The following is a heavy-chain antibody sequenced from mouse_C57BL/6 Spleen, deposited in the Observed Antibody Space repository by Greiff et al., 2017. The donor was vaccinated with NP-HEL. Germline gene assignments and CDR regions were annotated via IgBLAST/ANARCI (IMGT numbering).Heavy chain of an antibody. CDR3: ARSRDYLAY. CDR2: IDPSDSYT. CDR1: GYTFTSYW. Sequence: VQLQQSGAELVMPGASVKLSCKASGYTFTSYWMHWVKQRPGQGLEWIGEIDPSDSYTNYNQKFKGKSTLTVDKSSSTAYMQLSSLTSEDSAVYYCARSRDYLAYWGQGTLVTVSA. D-gene: IGHD1-1*01. J-gene: IGHJ3*01. V-gene: IGHV1-69*01.